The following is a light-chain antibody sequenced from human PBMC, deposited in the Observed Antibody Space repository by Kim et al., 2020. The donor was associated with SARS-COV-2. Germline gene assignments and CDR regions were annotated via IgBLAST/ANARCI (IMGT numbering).Light chain of an antibody. CDR2: DVT. CDR3: SSYITRTGLYV. Sequence: QSIPISCTGTTNDVSGYNYVYWYQQHPGKAPKLIIFDVTNRPSGVSNRFSGSKSGNTASLTISGLQAADEADYYCSSYITRTGLYVFGAGTKVTVL. CDR1: TNDVSGYNY. V-gene: IGLV2-14*03. J-gene: IGLJ1*01.